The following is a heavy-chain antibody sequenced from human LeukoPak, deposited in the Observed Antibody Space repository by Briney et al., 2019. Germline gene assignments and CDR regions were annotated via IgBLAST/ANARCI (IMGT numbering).Heavy chain of an antibody. Sequence: GGSLRLSCAASGFTFSTYAMAWVRQAPGKGLEWVSGISTSGDRTYYADSVKGRFTISRDNSKNTLYLQMNSLRAEDTAEYYCARSAVGTSCCTAVDYWGQGTLVTVSS. CDR3: ARSAVGTSCCTAVDY. D-gene: IGHD1-26*01. V-gene: IGHV3-23*01. CDR1: GFTFSTYA. CDR2: ISTSGDRT. J-gene: IGHJ4*02.